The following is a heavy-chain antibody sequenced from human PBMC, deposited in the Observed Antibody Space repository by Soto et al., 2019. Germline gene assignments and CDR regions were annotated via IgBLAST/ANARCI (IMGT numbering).Heavy chain of an antibody. Sequence: SQPLSLTCTVSYGSISSYYWSWILKNPFKGLEWIGYIHYSGSTNYNPSLKSRVTISLDTSNNQFSLKMSSVTAADTAVYYCARGQGVTTAPYYYGMEVWGQGTTVTVSS. V-gene: IGHV4-59*01. CDR2: IHYSGST. J-gene: IGHJ6*02. CDR3: ARGQGVTTAPYYYGMEV. CDR1: YGSISSYY. D-gene: IGHD4-17*01.